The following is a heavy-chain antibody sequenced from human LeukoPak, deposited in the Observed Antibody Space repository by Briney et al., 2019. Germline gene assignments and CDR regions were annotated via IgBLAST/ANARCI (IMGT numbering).Heavy chain of an antibody. V-gene: IGHV3-15*07. CDR3: ATDFYDTT. Sequence: GGSLRLSCATSGFTFSNAWMNWVRQAPGKGLEWVGRIRSNSDGGTIDYAAPVEGRFTLSRDDSKSTLYLQMNSLQTEDTAVYYCATDFYDTTWGQGTLVTVSS. D-gene: IGHD3-22*01. CDR2: IRSNSDGGTI. J-gene: IGHJ5*02. CDR1: GFTFSNAW.